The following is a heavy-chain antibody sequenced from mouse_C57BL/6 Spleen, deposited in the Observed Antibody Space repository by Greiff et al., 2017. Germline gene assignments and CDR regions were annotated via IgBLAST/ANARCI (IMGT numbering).Heavy chain of an antibody. CDR2: ISSGGDYI. J-gene: IGHJ2*01. CDR1: GFTFSSYA. Sequence: EVHLVESGEGLVKPGGSLKLSCAASGFTFSSYAMSWVRQTPEKRLEWVAYISSGGDYIYYADTVKGRFTISRDNARNTLYLQMSSLKSEDTAMYYCTRDSYGSSYVGYFDYWGQGTTLTVSS. CDR3: TRDSYGSSYVGYFDY. V-gene: IGHV5-9-1*02. D-gene: IGHD1-1*01.